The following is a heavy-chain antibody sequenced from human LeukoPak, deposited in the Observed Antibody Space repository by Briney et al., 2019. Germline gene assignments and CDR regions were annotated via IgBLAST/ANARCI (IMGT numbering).Heavy chain of an antibody. D-gene: IGHD2-2*01. V-gene: IGHV1-46*01. CDR1: GYTFTSYY. J-gene: IGHJ5*02. CDR2: INPSGGST. Sequence: ASVKVSCKASGYTFTSYYMHWVRQAPGQGLEWMGIINPSGGSTSYAQKFQGRVTMTRDMSTSTVYMELSSLRSEDTAVYYCARDSGPQIVVVPAAMGTYNWFDPWGQGTLVTVSS. CDR3: ARDSGPQIVVVPAAMGTYNWFDP.